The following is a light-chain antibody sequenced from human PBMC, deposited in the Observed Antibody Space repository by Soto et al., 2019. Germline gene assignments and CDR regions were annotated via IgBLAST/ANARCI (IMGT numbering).Light chain of an antibody. J-gene: IGKJ1*01. CDR2: ASS. CDR1: QGISNY. Sequence: DIQMTQSPSSLSASVGDTVTITCRASQGISNYLAWYQQKPGTVPKLLIYASSTLQSGVPSRFSGSGLGTDFTLTISSLQPEDVATYYCQRYNNAPRTFGQGTKVEIK. V-gene: IGKV1-27*01. CDR3: QRYNNAPRT.